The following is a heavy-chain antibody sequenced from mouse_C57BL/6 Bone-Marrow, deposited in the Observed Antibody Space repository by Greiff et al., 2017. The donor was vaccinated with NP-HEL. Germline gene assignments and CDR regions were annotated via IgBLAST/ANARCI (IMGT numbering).Heavy chain of an antibody. J-gene: IGHJ1*03. Sequence: EVQVVESGGGLVQPGESLKLSCESNEYEFPSHDMSWVRKTPEKRLELVAAINSDGGSTYYPDTMERRFIISRDNTKKTLYLQMSSLRSEDTALYYCARRGSTMITTGSYWYFDVWGTGTTVTVSS. V-gene: IGHV5-2*01. CDR1: EYEFPSHD. CDR2: INSDGGST. D-gene: IGHD2-4*01. CDR3: ARRGSTMITTGSYWYFDV.